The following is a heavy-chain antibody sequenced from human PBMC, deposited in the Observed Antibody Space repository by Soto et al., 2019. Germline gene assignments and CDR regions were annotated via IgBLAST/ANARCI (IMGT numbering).Heavy chain of an antibody. Sequence: SVKVSCKASGGTFSSYAISWVRQAPGQGLEWMGGIIPIFGTANYAQKFQGRVTITADESTSTAYMKLSSLRSEDTAVYYCARDHEAGPFDPWGQGTLVTVSS. CDR2: IIPIFGTA. CDR3: ARDHEAGPFDP. CDR1: GGTFSSYA. V-gene: IGHV1-69*13. J-gene: IGHJ5*02. D-gene: IGHD6-13*01.